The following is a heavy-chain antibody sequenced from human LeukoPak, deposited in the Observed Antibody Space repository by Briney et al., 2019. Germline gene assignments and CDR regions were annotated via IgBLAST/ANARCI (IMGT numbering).Heavy chain of an antibody. CDR2: IYYSGST. Sequence: PSETLSLTCTVSGGSISSYYWSWIRQPPGKGLEWIGYIYYSGSTNYNPSLKSRVTISVDTSKNQFSLKLSSVTAADTAVYYCARAPARWGVKHYFDYWGQGTLVTVSS. V-gene: IGHV4-59*01. J-gene: IGHJ4*02. CDR3: ARAPARWGVKHYFDY. CDR1: GGSISSYY. D-gene: IGHD6-13*01.